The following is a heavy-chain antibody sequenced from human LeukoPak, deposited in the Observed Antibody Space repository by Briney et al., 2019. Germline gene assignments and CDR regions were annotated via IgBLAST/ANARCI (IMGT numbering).Heavy chain of an antibody. CDR1: GYSISSGYY. V-gene: IGHV4-38-2*02. J-gene: IGHJ4*02. D-gene: IGHD4-23*01. Sequence: SETLSLTCTVSGYSISSGYYWGWIRQPPGKGLEWIGYIYYSGSTYYNPSLKSRVTISVDTSKNQFSLKLSSVTAADTAVYYCARVVLTTVVTPFPDYWGQGTLVTVSS. CDR2: IYYSGST. CDR3: ARVVLTTVVTPFPDY.